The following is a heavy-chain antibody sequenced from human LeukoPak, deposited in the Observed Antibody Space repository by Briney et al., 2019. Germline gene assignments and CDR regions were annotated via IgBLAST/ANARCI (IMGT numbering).Heavy chain of an antibody. CDR3: AKAPGEVVPAASDY. J-gene: IGHJ4*02. CDR2: ISYDGSNT. V-gene: IGHV3-30*04. Sequence: AGGSLRLSCAASGFTFSSYAMHWVRQAPGKGLEWVAVISYDGSNTYYANSVKGRFTISRDNSKNTLYLQMNSLRAEDTAVYYCAKAPGEVVPAASDYWGQGTLVTVSS. CDR1: GFTFSSYA. D-gene: IGHD2-2*01.